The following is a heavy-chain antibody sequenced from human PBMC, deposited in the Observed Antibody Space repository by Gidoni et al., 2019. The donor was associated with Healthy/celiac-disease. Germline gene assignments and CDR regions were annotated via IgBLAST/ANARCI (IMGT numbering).Heavy chain of an antibody. D-gene: IGHD6-19*01. CDR3: ARGAVAGRGWFDP. J-gene: IGHJ5*02. V-gene: IGHV4-34*01. Sequence: QVQLQQWGAGLLKPSETLSLTCAVYGGSFSGYYWSWIRQPPGKGLEWIGEINHSGSTNYNPSLKSRVTISVDTSKNQFSLKLSSVTAADTAVYYCARGAVAGRGWFDPWGQGTLVTVSS. CDR1: GGSFSGYY. CDR2: INHSGST.